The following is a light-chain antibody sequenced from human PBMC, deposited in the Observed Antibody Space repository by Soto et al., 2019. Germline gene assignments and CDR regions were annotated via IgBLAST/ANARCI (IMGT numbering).Light chain of an antibody. CDR3: QQRTNWPLT. CDR1: QSVTTF. J-gene: IGKJ4*01. V-gene: IGKV3-11*01. CDR2: DAS. Sequence: EIVLTQSPVTLSLSPGERATLSCRASQSVTTFLAWYQQKPGQAPRLLSYDASKRATGIPARFSGSGSGTDFTLTIRSLEPEDFAVYYCQQRTNWPLTFGGGTKVEIK.